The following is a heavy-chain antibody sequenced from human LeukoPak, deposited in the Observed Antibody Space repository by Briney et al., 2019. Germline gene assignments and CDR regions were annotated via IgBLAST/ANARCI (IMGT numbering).Heavy chain of an antibody. CDR3: ARAGSSIAARPPDY. Sequence: SETLSLTCTVSGASFSSSPYFWGWVRQPPGKGLEWVGSVSGSGRAFYNPSLKSRVTISIDTFKNDFSLRLTSVAAADTAVYYCARAGSSIAARPPDYWGQGTLVIVSS. J-gene: IGHJ4*02. V-gene: IGHV4-39*07. D-gene: IGHD6-6*01. CDR2: VSGSGRA. CDR1: GASFSSSPYF.